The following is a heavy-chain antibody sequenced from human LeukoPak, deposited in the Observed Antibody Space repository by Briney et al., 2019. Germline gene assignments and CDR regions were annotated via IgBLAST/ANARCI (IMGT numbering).Heavy chain of an antibody. J-gene: IGHJ3*02. CDR1: GGSFSGYY. Sequence: SETLSLTCAVYGGSFSGYYWSWIRQPPGKGLEWIGEINHSGSTNYNPSLKSRVTISVDTSKNQFSLKLSYVTAADTAVYYCASDFYYYDSSGDAFDIWGQGTMVTVSS. CDR2: INHSGST. CDR3: ASDFYYYDSSGDAFDI. V-gene: IGHV4-34*01. D-gene: IGHD3-22*01.